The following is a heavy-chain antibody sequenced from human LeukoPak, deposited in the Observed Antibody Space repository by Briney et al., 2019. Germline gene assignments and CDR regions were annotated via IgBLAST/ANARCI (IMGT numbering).Heavy chain of an antibody. CDR2: INSDGSST. J-gene: IGHJ6*03. CDR3: AKDAYGGNSIYYYYYMDV. V-gene: IGHV3-74*01. D-gene: IGHD4-23*01. CDR1: GFTFSSYW. Sequence: PGGSLRLSCAASGFTFSSYWMHWVRQAPGKGLVWVSRINSDGSSTNYANSVKGRFTMSRDNAKNSLYLQMNSLRAEDTALYYCAKDAYGGNSIYYYYYMDVWGKGTTVTISS.